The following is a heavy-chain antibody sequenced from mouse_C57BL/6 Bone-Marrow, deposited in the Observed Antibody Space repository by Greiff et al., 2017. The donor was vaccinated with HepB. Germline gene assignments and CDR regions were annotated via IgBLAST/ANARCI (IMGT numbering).Heavy chain of an antibody. CDR3: TTEYGNSWFAY. J-gene: IGHJ3*01. Sequence: VQLQQSGAELVRPGASVKLSCTASGFNIKDYYMHWVKQRPEQGLEWIGRIDPEDGDTEYAPKFQGKATITADTSSNTAYLQLSSLTSEDTAVYYCTTEYGNSWFAYWGQGTLVTVSA. V-gene: IGHV14-1*01. CDR2: IDPEDGDT. CDR1: GFNIKDYY. D-gene: IGHD2-10*02.